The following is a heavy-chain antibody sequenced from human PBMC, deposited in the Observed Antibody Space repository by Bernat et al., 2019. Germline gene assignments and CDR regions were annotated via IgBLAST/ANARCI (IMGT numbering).Heavy chain of an antibody. J-gene: IGHJ3*02. D-gene: IGHD2-21*01. Sequence: QVQLVESGGGVVQPGGSLRLSCAASGFTFSNYAIHWVRQAPGKGLEWVAVISYDGSNKYYADSVKGRFTISRDNSKNTLYLRMNSLRDEDTAVYYCARQSDWAFDIWGQGTMVTVSS. CDR1: GFTFSNYA. CDR2: ISYDGSNK. V-gene: IGHV3-30*01. CDR3: ARQSDWAFDI.